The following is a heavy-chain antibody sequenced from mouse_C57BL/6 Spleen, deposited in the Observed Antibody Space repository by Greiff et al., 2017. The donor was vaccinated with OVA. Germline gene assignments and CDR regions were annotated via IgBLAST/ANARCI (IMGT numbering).Heavy chain of an antibody. CDR2: INPGSGGT. CDR1: GYAFTNYL. J-gene: IGHJ2*01. CDR3: ASGDYGSSSLDY. Sequence: VQLQQSGAELVRPGTSVKVSCKASGYAFTNYLIEWVKQRPGQGLEWIGVINPGSGGTNYNEKFKGKATLTADKSASTAYMQLSSLTSEDSAVYFCASGDYGSSSLDYWGQGTTLTVSS. D-gene: IGHD1-1*01. V-gene: IGHV1-54*01.